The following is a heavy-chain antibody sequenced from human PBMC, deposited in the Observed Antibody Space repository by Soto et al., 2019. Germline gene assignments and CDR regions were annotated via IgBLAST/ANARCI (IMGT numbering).Heavy chain of an antibody. CDR3: ARRSSGWYFDY. Sequence: EVQLLESGGGLVQPGGSLRLSCAASGFTFSSYAMSWVRQAPGKGLEWVSAISGSGGRTYYADSVKGRFTISRDNSKNTLYRQRNSLRAEDTAVYYFARRSSGWYFDYWGQGTLVTVSS. J-gene: IGHJ4*02. CDR2: ISGSGGRT. V-gene: IGHV3-23*01. D-gene: IGHD6-19*01. CDR1: GFTFSSYA.